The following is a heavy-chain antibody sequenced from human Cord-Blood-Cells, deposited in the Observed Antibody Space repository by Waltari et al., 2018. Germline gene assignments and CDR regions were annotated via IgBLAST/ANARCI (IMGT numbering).Heavy chain of an antibody. J-gene: IGHJ4*02. V-gene: IGHV1-46*01. CDR3: ARVMDYYDSSGYSSLDY. D-gene: IGHD3-22*01. CDR1: GYTFTSYY. CDR2: SNPSGGST. Sequence: QVQLVQSGAEVKKPGASVKVSCKASGYTFTSYYMHWVRQAPGQGLEWMGISNPSGGSTSYAQKFQGRVTMTRDTSTSTVYMELSSLGSEDTAVYYCARVMDYYDSSGYSSLDYWGQGTLVTVSS.